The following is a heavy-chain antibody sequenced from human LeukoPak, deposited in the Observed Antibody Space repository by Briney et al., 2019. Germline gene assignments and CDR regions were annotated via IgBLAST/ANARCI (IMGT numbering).Heavy chain of an antibody. Sequence: GGSLRLSCVVSGFTFSSYWMTWVRQAPGKGLEWVANIQQEGSVKYYVDSVKGRFTISRDNGKNSLYLQMNSLRAEDTAVYYCARGGGYYYYYMDVWGKGTTVTVSS. J-gene: IGHJ6*03. V-gene: IGHV3-7*01. CDR3: ARGGGYYYYYMDV. D-gene: IGHD3-10*01. CDR1: GFTFSSYW. CDR2: IQQEGSVK.